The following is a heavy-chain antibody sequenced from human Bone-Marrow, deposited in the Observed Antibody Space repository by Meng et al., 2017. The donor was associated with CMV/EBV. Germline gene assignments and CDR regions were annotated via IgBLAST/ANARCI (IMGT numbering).Heavy chain of an antibody. CDR1: GFTFSSYS. Sequence: GESLKISCAASGFTFSSYSMNWVRQAPGKGLEWVSSISSSSSYIYYADSVKGRFTISRDNSKNTLYLQMNSLRAEDTAVYYCAREVNYGSGSYYTRFDPWGQGTLVTVSS. V-gene: IGHV3-21*01. J-gene: IGHJ5*02. CDR3: AREVNYGSGSYYTRFDP. CDR2: ISSSSSYI. D-gene: IGHD3-10*01.